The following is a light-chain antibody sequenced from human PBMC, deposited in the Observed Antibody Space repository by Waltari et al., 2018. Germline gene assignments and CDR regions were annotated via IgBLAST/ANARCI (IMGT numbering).Light chain of an antibody. J-gene: IGKJ1*01. Sequence: EIVLTQSPGTLSLSPGERATLSCRTSQSVSKYLAGYQQNPGQPPRLLIYDASTRATGIPDRFSATGWGTDFSLSISRLEPEDFAVYYCQKYGTLPATFGQGTKVQMK. V-gene: IGKV3-20*01. CDR1: QSVSKY. CDR2: DAS. CDR3: QKYGTLPAT.